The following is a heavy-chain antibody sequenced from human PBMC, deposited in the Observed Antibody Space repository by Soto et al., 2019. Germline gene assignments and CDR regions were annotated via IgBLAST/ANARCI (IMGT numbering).Heavy chain of an antibody. CDR2: IKQDGSEK. CDR3: VRDWSTFWGMDV. CDR1: GFTFSTYW. Sequence: GGSLRLSCAASGFTFSTYWINWVRQAPGKGLEWVANIKQDGSEKYYVDSVKGRFAISRDNAKDSLFLQMNNLRAEDTAVYYCVRDWSTFWGMDVWGQGTTVTVSS. J-gene: IGHJ6*02. V-gene: IGHV3-7*01.